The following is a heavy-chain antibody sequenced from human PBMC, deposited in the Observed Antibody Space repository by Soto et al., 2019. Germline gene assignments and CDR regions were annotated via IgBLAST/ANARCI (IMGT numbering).Heavy chain of an antibody. J-gene: IGHJ4*02. CDR2: IVPMFGTA. Sequence: SVKVSCKASGGTFSRYALSWVRQAPGQGPEWMGGIVPMFGTANYAQKFQGRVTITADESTSTAYMQLSSLRASDTAMYYCGRQIYDSDTGPNFQYYFDSWGQGTPVTVSS. CDR1: GGTFSRYA. D-gene: IGHD3-22*01. CDR3: GRQIYDSDTGPNFQYYFDS. V-gene: IGHV1-69*13.